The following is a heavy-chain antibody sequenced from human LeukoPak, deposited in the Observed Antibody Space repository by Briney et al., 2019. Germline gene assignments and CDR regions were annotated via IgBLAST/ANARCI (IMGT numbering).Heavy chain of an antibody. CDR3: ARGYCPTPTCYSDNWFDP. V-gene: IGHV1-8*02. D-gene: IGHD2-2*01. Sequence: ASVKVSCKASGYTFTNFDINWVRQATGQGLEWMGWMNPNSGTTGYAQKFQGRVTMTRDTSISIAYMELSSLRSEDTAVYYCARGYCPTPTCYSDNWFDPWGQGTLVTVSS. CDR1: GYTFTNFD. CDR2: MNPNSGTT. J-gene: IGHJ5*02.